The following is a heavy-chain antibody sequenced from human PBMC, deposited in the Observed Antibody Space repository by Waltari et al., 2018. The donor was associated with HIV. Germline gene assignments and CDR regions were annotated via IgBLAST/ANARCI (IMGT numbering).Heavy chain of an antibody. CDR2: IRDDSSFI. CDR3: GAFLCAEDCRDGFDV. CDR1: GFTFKTYS. J-gene: IGHJ3*01. V-gene: IGHV3-21*06. Sequence: ESGGGRAKPGGTLKLSCSGSGFTFKTYSVSWIRQTPGRGLEWISWIRDDSSFIYYADSVKGRFTVSRDNVRNSVFLQINDVRAEDTATYFCGAFLCAEDCRDGFDVWGQGTMVTVS. D-gene: IGHD2-21*02.